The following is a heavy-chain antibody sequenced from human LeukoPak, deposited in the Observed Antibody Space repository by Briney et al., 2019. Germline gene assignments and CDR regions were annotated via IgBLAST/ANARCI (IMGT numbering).Heavy chain of an antibody. J-gene: IGHJ6*03. CDR2: IYYSGST. CDR1: GGSISSYY. D-gene: IGHD6-13*01. V-gene: IGHV4-59*01. Sequence: PSETLSLTCTVSGGSISSYYWSWIRQPPGKGLEWIGYIYYSGSTNYNPSLKSRVTISVDTSKNQFSLKLSSVTAADTAVYYCARGRTYSSSWYSGYYYYMDVWGKGTTVTISS. CDR3: ARGRTYSSSWYSGYYYYMDV.